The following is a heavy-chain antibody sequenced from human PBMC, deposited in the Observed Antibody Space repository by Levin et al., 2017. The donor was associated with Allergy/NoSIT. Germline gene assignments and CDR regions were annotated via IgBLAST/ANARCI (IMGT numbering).Heavy chain of an antibody. J-gene: IGHJ6*02. V-gene: IGHV3-11*01. D-gene: IGHD3-16*01. CDR1: GFTFSDYY. CDR3: ARECQLCYYYGMDV. CDR2: ISSSGSTI. Sequence: PGGSLRLSCAASGFTFSDYYMSWIRQAPGKGLEWVSYISSSGSTIYYADSVKGRFTISRDNAKNSLYLQMNSLRAEDTAVYYCARECQLCYYYGMDVWGQGTTVTVSS.